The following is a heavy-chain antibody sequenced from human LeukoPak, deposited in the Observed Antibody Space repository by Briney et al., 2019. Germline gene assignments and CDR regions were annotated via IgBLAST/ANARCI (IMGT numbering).Heavy chain of an antibody. Sequence: SETLSLTCAAYGGSFSVYYWSWIRQPPGKGLEWIGEINDSGRANYNPSLKSRVTISVDTSKNQFSLKLSSVTAADTAVYYCARMSPRLRRLTMTTTKGFDYWGQGTLVTASS. CDR3: ARMSPRLRRLTMTTTKGFDY. CDR1: GGSFSVYY. D-gene: IGHD4-17*01. CDR2: INDSGRA. V-gene: IGHV4-34*01. J-gene: IGHJ4*02.